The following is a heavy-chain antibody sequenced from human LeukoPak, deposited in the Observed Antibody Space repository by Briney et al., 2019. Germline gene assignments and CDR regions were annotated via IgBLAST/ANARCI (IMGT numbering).Heavy chain of an antibody. CDR1: GGSFSGYY. V-gene: IGHV4-34*01. CDR3: ARNPGYPHAFDI. J-gene: IGHJ3*02. D-gene: IGHD3-16*02. CDR2: INHSGST. Sequence: SETLSLTCAVDGGSFSGYYWSWIRQPPGKGLEWIGEINHSGSTNYNPSLKSRVTVSVDTSKNQFSLKLSSVTAADTAVYYCARNPGYPHAFDIWGQGTMVTVSS.